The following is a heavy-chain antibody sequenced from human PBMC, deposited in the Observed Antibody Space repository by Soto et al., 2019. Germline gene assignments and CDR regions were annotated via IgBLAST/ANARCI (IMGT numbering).Heavy chain of an antibody. CDR2: IWYDGSNK. V-gene: IGHV3-33*01. CDR3: ARGSYRCSSTSCYGTQNY. CDR1: GFTFSSYG. D-gene: IGHD2-2*01. J-gene: IGHJ4*02. Sequence: QVQLVESGGGVVQPGRSLRLSCAASGFTFSSYGMHWVRQAPGKGLEWVAVIWYDGSNKYYADSVKGRFTISRDNSKNTLYLKMNSLRAEDRAVYYCARGSYRCSSTSCYGTQNYWGQGTLVNVSS.